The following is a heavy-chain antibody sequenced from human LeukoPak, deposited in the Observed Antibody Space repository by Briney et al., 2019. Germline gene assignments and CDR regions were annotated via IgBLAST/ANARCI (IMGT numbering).Heavy chain of an antibody. D-gene: IGHD5-12*01. CDR3: AKDNENPLRRLFLATQGAFDI. CDR1: GFTFSSYA. CDR2: IRGSGGIT. J-gene: IGHJ3*02. V-gene: IGHV3-23*01. Sequence: GGSLRLSCASSGFTFSSYAMGWVRQAPAKGLEWVSAIRGSGGITNVADSVQGRFTISRENSKNQLYLQVNRMRGEDTAVYYCAKDNENPLRRLFLATQGAFDIWGQGTMVTVSS.